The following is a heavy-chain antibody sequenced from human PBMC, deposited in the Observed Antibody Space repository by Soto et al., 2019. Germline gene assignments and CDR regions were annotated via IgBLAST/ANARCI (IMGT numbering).Heavy chain of an antibody. J-gene: IGHJ4*02. V-gene: IGHV4-38-2*01. Sequence: SETLSLTCAVSGYPISSGYYSGWIRPSPGKGLEWIGSLYDIGITYYNPSLKSRVTISLDSSKKQFSLRLTSVTAADTAVYYCARNSYYDFWRRYQRGFDFLGERTVLTCSS. CDR3: ARNSYYDFWRRYQRGFDF. CDR1: GYPISSGYY. D-gene: IGHD3-3*01. CDR2: LYDIGIT.